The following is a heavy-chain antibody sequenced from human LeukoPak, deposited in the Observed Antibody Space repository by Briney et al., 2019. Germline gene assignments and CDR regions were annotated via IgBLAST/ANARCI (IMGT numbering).Heavy chain of an antibody. Sequence: ASVKVSCKASGYTFTAYDINWVRQAPGQGLEWMGWMNPNIGNTGYTQKFQGRVTMTRDTSISTAYMEVNSLTSEDTAVYYCARLSETPAYYYSSGYYYLGYWGQGTLVTVSS. D-gene: IGHD3-22*01. CDR3: ARLSETPAYYYSSGYYYLGY. V-gene: IGHV1-8*01. CDR2: MNPNIGNT. CDR1: GYTFTAYD. J-gene: IGHJ4*02.